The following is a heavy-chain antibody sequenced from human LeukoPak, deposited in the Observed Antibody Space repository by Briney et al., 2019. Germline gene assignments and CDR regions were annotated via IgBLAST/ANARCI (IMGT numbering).Heavy chain of an antibody. CDR2: IKGRSDTI. CDR1: GFIFNNYG. J-gene: IGHJ4*02. Sequence: GGSLRLSCTASGFIFNNYGMNWVRQAPGKGLEWISYIKGRSDTIHYADSVKGRFTISRDNAKNTLSLQMNSLRVEDTAVYYCAKNRLALNNWGQGTLVTVSS. CDR3: AKNRLALNN. V-gene: IGHV3-48*01.